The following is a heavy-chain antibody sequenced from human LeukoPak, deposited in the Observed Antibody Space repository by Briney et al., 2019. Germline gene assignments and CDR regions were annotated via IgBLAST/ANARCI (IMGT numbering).Heavy chain of an antibody. CDR3: ARDTFQPGLIDS. Sequence: PGGSLRLSCAASGFTFSRFAMNWVRQAPGKGLEWISYINTDSRDIHYADSVKGRFTISRDNARNTLFLQLSSLRAEDSAVYYCARDTFQPGLIDSWGQGTLVTVSS. V-gene: IGHV3-21*05. CDR2: INTDSRDI. J-gene: IGHJ4*02. D-gene: IGHD2-2*01. CDR1: GFTFSRFA.